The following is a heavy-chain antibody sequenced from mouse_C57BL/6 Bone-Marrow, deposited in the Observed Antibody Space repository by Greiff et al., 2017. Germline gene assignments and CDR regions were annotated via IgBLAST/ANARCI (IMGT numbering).Heavy chain of an antibody. CDR3: ARVAYYSNYVWYFDV. V-gene: IGHV1-75*01. J-gene: IGHJ1*03. D-gene: IGHD2-5*01. CDR1: GYTFTDYY. Sequence: QVQLQQSGPELVKPGASVKISCKASGYTFTDYYINWVKQRPGQGLEWIGWIFPGSGSTYYNEKFKGKAKLTVDKSSSTAYMLLSSLTSEDSAVYFCARVAYYSNYVWYFDVWGTGTTVTVSS. CDR2: IFPGSGST.